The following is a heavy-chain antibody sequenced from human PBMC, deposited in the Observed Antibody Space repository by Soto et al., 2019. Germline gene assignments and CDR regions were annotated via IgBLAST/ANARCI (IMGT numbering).Heavy chain of an antibody. CDR3: AKDRLGGNHTPRNGLDV. D-gene: IGHD2-15*01. CDR2: ISATGGST. J-gene: IGHJ6*02. V-gene: IGHV3-23*01. Sequence: EVQLLESGGGLVQPGGSVRLSCSASDFTFTNYGINWVRQAPGAGLQWVSSISATGGSTYYADSVRGRFTISRDNSKNTVYLQMNRLRADDTAGYHCAKDRLGGNHTPRNGLDVWGQGTTVTVSS. CDR1: DFTFTNYG.